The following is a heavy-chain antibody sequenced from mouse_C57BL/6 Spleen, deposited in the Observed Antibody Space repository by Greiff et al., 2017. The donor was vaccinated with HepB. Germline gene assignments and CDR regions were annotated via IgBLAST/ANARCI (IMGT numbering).Heavy chain of an antibody. CDR3: ARKGYDYAMDY. CDR2: IHPNSGST. J-gene: IGHJ4*01. Sequence: QVQLQQSGAELVKPGASVKLSCKASGYTFTSYWMHWVKQRPGQGLEWIGMIHPNSGSTNYNEKFKSKATLTVDKSSSTAYMQLSSLTSEDSAVYYCARKGYDYAMDYWGQGTSVTVSS. D-gene: IGHD2-2*01. V-gene: IGHV1-64*01. CDR1: GYTFTSYW.